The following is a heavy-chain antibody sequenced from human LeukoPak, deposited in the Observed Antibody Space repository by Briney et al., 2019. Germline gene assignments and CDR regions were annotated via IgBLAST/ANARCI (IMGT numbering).Heavy chain of an antibody. J-gene: IGHJ6*02. V-gene: IGHV1-8*01. Sequence: ASVKVSCKASGFTFTSYDINWVRQATGQGLEWMGWVNPNSGNTGYAQKFQGRVTMTRDTSISTAYMELTSLRSEDTAVYYCARTYSGYDYYYYYYGMDVWGQGTTVTVSS. CDR1: GFTFTSYD. CDR3: ARTYSGYDYYYYYYGMDV. D-gene: IGHD5-12*01. CDR2: VNPNSGNT.